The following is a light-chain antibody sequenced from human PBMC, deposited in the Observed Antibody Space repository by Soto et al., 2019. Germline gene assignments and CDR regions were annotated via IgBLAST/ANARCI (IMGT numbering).Light chain of an antibody. CDR2: GAS. V-gene: IGKV3-15*01. J-gene: IGKJ2*01. CDR3: QQYNNWPPYT. Sequence: EIVMTQSPATLSVSPGEGATLSCRASQSVSSNLAWYQQKSGQAPRLLIYGASTRATGIPARFSGSGSGTEFTLTISSLQSEDFALYYCQQYNNWPPYTFGQGTKLEIK. CDR1: QSVSSN.